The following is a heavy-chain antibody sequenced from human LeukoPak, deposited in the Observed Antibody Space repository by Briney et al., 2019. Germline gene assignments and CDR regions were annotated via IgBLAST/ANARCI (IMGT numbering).Heavy chain of an antibody. CDR2: ISGSGDST. CDR1: GFTFSSYG. CDR3: AKKSFDGSGYDLDY. V-gene: IGHV3-23*01. D-gene: IGHD5-12*01. J-gene: IGHJ4*02. Sequence: GGSLRLSCAASGFTFSSYGMIWVRQAPGKGLEWVSSISGSGDSTYYADSVKGRFSISRDNSKNTLYLQMDSLRAEDTAVYYCAKKSFDGSGYDLDYWGQGTLVTVSS.